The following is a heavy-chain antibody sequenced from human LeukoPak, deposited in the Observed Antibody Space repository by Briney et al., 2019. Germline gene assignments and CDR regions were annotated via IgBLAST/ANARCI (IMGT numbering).Heavy chain of an antibody. V-gene: IGHV1-3*01. CDR2: INAGNGNT. D-gene: IGHD3-10*01. Sequence: ASVKVSCKASGYTFTSYAMHWVRQAPGQRLEWMGWINAGNGNTKYSQKFQGRVTITRDTSASTAYMELSSLRSEDTAVYYCARDVAPYGSGNRAFDIWGQGTMVTVSS. CDR1: GYTFTSYA. CDR3: ARDVAPYGSGNRAFDI. J-gene: IGHJ3*02.